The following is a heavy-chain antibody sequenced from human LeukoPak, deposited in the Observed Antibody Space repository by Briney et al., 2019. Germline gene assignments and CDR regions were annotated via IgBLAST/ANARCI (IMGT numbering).Heavy chain of an antibody. CDR1: GYXLTELS. D-gene: IGHD3-22*01. J-gene: IGHJ4*02. Sequence: ASVKVSCKVSGYXLTELSMHWVRQAPGKGLEWMGGFDPEDGETIYAQKFQGRVTMTEDTSTDTAYMELSSLRSEDTAVYYCEGFGDYYDSSGYRDYWGQGTLVTVSS. V-gene: IGHV1-24*01. CDR3: EGFGDYYDSSGYRDY. CDR2: FDPEDGET.